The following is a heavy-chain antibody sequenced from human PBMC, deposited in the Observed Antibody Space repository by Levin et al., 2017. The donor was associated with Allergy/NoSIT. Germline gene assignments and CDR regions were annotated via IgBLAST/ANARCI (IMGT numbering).Heavy chain of an antibody. J-gene: IGHJ4*02. Sequence: VASVKVSCKASEYTFTGYYMHWVRQAPGQGLEWMGRIIPTSGATNYAQSFQGRVTMTRDTSISTVYMELSRLRSDDTAVYYCASPPFHYDSGNYYAYCGQGTLVTVSS. CDR3: ASPPFHYDSGNYYAY. D-gene: IGHD3-10*01. CDR1: EYTFTGYY. CDR2: IIPTSGAT. V-gene: IGHV1-2*02.